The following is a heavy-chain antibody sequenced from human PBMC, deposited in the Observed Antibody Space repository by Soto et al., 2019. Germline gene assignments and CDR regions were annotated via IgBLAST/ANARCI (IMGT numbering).Heavy chain of an antibody. J-gene: IGHJ4*02. D-gene: IGHD3-22*01. CDR2: IIPILGIA. CDR3: ARDRTQYYYDSSGYFSPNAQDY. CDR1: GGTFSSYT. V-gene: IGHV1-69*04. Sequence: VKVSCKASGGTFSSYTISWVRQAPGQGLEWMGRIIPILGIANYAQKFQGRVTITRDTSASTAYMELSSLRSEDTAVYYCARDRTQYYYDSSGYFSPNAQDYWGQGTLVTVS.